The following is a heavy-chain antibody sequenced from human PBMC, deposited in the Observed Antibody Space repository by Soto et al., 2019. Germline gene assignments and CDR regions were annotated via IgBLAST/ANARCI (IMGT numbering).Heavy chain of an antibody. J-gene: IGHJ4*02. V-gene: IGHV3-7*05. D-gene: IGHD6-13*01. CDR3: ARDGVAPGLYFDH. CDR1: GFTFSAYW. CDR2: IKYDGREK. Sequence: EVQLVESGGGLVHPGGSLGLSCAVSGFTFSAYWMNWVRQTPGKRLEWVASIKYDGREKNYVDSVKGRFTISRDNAKNSVYLQVASLRAEDTAVYYCARDGVAPGLYFDHWGQGTPVTVSS.